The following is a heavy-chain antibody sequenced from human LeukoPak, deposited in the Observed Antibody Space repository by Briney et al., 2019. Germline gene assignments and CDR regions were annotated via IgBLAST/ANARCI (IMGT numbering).Heavy chain of an antibody. CDR1: GYTFINYG. CDR3: ARDLLFVVAGTFDP. Sequence: ASVKVSCKASGYTFINYGISWVRQAPGQGLEWMGWISAYNGNTNYAQKLQGRVTMTTDTSTSTAYMELRSLRSDDTAVYYCARDLLFVVAGTFDPWGQGTLVTVSS. V-gene: IGHV1-18*01. J-gene: IGHJ5*02. CDR2: ISAYNGNT. D-gene: IGHD6-19*01.